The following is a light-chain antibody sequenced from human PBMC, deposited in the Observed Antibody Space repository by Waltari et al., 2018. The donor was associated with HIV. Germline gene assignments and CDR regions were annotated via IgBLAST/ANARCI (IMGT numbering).Light chain of an antibody. CDR1: QSVFYSSNHKDS. CDR2: WAS. Sequence: IVMTQSPDSLSVSLGGRAPIHCTSSQSVFYSSNHKDSLAWYQVRPGQPPNLLIYWASTRESGVPDRFSGSGSGTNFTLTITSLQAEDVATYYCHQYFNTPLTFGGGTTVEI. CDR3: HQYFNTPLT. V-gene: IGKV4-1*01. J-gene: IGKJ4*01.